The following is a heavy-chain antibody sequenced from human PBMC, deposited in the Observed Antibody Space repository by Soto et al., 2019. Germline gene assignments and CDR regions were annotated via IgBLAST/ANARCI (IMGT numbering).Heavy chain of an antibody. D-gene: IGHD3-3*01. CDR2: INHSGST. CDR1: GGSFSGYY. Sequence: PSETLSLTCAVYGGSFSGYYWSWIRQPPGKGLEWIGEINHSGSTNYNPSLKSRVTISVDTSKNQFSLKLSSVTAADTAVYYCASRYDFWSGYYGPHYYYYYGMDVWGQGTTVTVSS. CDR3: ASRYDFWSGYYGPHYYYYYGMDV. J-gene: IGHJ6*02. V-gene: IGHV4-34*01.